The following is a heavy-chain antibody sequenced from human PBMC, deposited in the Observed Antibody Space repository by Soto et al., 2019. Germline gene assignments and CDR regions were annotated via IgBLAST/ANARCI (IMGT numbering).Heavy chain of an antibody. J-gene: IGHJ5*02. V-gene: IGHV3-23*01. D-gene: IGHD2-2*01. CDR1: GFTFSSYA. Sequence: EVQLLESGGGLVQPGGSLRLSCAASGFTFSSYAMSWVRQAPGKGLEWVSAISGSGGSTYYADSVKGRFTISKDNSKNTLYLQMNSLRAEDTAVYYCAKDRALVPAATFRNWFDPWGQGTLVTVSS. CDR3: AKDRALVPAATFRNWFDP. CDR2: ISGSGGST.